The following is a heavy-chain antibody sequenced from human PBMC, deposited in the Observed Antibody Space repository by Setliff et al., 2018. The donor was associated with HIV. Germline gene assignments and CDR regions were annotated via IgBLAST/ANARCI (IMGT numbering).Heavy chain of an antibody. CDR1: GDSISRSSFF. V-gene: IGHV4-31*01. J-gene: IGHJ4*02. Sequence: PSETLSLTCSVSGDSISRSSFFWTWIRQHPGKGLEWIGYIYYSGSATYNPSLKSQASISVDTSTNEFYLKLSSVTAADTAVYYCARGRVFCNGDSCYHLDSWGQGILVTVSS. CDR2: IYYSGSA. D-gene: IGHD2-15*01. CDR3: ARGRVFCNGDSCYHLDS.